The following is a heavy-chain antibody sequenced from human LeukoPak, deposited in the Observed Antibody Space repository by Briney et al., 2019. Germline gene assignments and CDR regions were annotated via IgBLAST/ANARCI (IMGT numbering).Heavy chain of an antibody. Sequence: GESLKISCKGSGYSFTNDWIGWGRQMPGKGLELMGIIYPGDSDTRYSPSFQGQVTISADKSISTAYLQWSSLKASDSAMYYCARFGDSAQFDYWGQGTLVTVSS. V-gene: IGHV5-51*01. CDR2: IYPGDSDT. D-gene: IGHD2-21*02. CDR1: GYSFTNDW. CDR3: ARFGDSAQFDY. J-gene: IGHJ4*02.